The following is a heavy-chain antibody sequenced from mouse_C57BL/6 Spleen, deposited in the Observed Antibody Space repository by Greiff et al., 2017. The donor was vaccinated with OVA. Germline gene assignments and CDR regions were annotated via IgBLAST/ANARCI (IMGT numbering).Heavy chain of an antibody. V-gene: IGHV1-82*01. Sequence: QVQLQQSGPELVKPGASVKISCKASGYAFSSSWMNWVKQRPGKGLEWIGRIYPGDGDTNYNGKFKGKATLTADKSSSTAYMQLSSLTSEDSAVYFCARDTTVVAPGDYWGQGTSVTVSS. CDR1: GYAFSSSW. J-gene: IGHJ4*01. CDR2: IYPGDGDT. D-gene: IGHD1-1*01. CDR3: ARDTTVVAPGDY.